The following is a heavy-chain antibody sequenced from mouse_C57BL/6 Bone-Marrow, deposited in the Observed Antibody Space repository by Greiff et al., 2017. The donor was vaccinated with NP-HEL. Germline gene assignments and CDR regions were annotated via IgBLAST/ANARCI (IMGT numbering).Heavy chain of an antibody. CDR2: IYPRSGNT. CDR3: ARGTGTAWFAY. Sequence: VQVVESGAELARPGASVKLSCKASGYTFTSYGISWVKQRTGQGLEWIGEIYPRSGNTYYNEKFKGKATLTADKSSSTAYMELRSLTSEDSAVYFCARGTGTAWFAYWGQGTLVTVSA. CDR1: GYTFTSYG. V-gene: IGHV1-81*01. D-gene: IGHD4-1*01. J-gene: IGHJ3*01.